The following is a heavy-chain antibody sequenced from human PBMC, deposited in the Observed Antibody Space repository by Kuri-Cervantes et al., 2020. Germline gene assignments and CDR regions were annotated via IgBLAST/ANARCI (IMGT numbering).Heavy chain of an antibody. D-gene: IGHD2-21*02. CDR3: ARHDRYCGGDCYPYYLDH. CDR2: IYYSGST. CDR1: GGSVSSGSYY. J-gene: IGHJ4*02. Sequence: GSLRLSCTVSGGSVSSGSYYWSWIRQPPGKGLEWIGYIYYSGSTNYNPSLKSRVTISVDTSKNQFSLKLRSVTAADTAVYYCARHDRYCGGDCYPYYLDHWGQGTLVTVSS. V-gene: IGHV4-61*01.